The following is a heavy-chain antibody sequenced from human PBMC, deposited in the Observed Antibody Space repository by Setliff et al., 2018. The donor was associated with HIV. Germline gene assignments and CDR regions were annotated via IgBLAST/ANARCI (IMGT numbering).Heavy chain of an antibody. J-gene: IGHJ5*02. D-gene: IGHD1-26*01. CDR2: MFYSGST. V-gene: IGHV4-59*12. CDR1: GGSISSYY. CDR3: ARGVRVGPTTTANWFDP. Sequence: SETLSLTCTVSGGSISSYYWNWIRQPPGRGLEWIGNMFYSGSTNYSPSLKSRVTISVDTSKNQFSLKLSSVTAADTAVYYCARGVRVGPTTTANWFDPWGQGTLVTVSS.